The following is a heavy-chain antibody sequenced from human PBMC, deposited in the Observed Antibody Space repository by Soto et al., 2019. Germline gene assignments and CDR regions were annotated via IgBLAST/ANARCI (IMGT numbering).Heavy chain of an antibody. D-gene: IGHD6-13*01. CDR2: ISSRRSFI. V-gene: IGHV3-21*01. CDR1: GFTFNTYN. CDR3: ARESSSATGLGDFDY. J-gene: IGHJ4*02. Sequence: EVQLVESGGGLVKPGGSLRLSCAASGFTFNTYNMIWVRQAPGKGLEWVSSISSRRSFIYYADSVKGRFTISRDNAKNSLYLQMNSLRAEDTAVYYCARESSSATGLGDFDYWGQGTLVTVSS.